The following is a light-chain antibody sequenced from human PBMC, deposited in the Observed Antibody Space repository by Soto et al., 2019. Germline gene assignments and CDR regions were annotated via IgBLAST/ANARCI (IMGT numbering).Light chain of an antibody. CDR2: GAS. CDR3: QKYDDDPPT. CDR1: QCIDTY. J-gene: IGKJ4*01. Sequence: DIQMTQSPSSLSASVGDRVTITCRASQCIDTYLAWYQQEPGKVPKLLVYGASTLQSGVPSRFSGSGVGTDFTLPIISLQPEDVGTYYCQKYDDDPPTFGGGTKVEIK. V-gene: IGKV1-27*01.